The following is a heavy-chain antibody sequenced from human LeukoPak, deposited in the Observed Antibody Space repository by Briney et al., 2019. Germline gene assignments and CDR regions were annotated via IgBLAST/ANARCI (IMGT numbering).Heavy chain of an antibody. CDR1: GFTFSSYE. V-gene: IGHV3-48*03. Sequence: GGSLRLSCAASGFTFSSYEMNWVRQAPGKGLEWVSYISSSGSTIYYADSVRGRFTISRDNARNSVYLQMNSLRADDTALYYCARAVGRTYDYYYYLDVWGKGTTVIVSS. J-gene: IGHJ6*03. CDR3: ARAVGRTYDYYYYLDV. D-gene: IGHD1-26*01. CDR2: ISSSGSTI.